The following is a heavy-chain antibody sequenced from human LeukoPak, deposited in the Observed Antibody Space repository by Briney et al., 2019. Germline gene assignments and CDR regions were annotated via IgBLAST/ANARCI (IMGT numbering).Heavy chain of an antibody. D-gene: IGHD3-10*01. Sequence: ASVKVSCKASGYTFTTYAISWVRQAPGQRLEWMGWISTYNGHTNYAQKLQARVTMTTDTSTSTAYMELRSLRSDDTAVYYCARAKSPGGSGSSIDYWGQGALVTVSS. CDR1: GYTFTTYA. CDR2: ISTYNGHT. CDR3: ARAKSPGGSGSSIDY. V-gene: IGHV1-18*01. J-gene: IGHJ4*02.